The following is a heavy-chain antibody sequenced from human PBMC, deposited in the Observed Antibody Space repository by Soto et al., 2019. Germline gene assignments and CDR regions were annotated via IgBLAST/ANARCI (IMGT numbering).Heavy chain of an antibody. CDR3: ARSTSTSRALGY. J-gene: IGHJ4*02. Sequence: QVQLVQSGGEVKKPGASVKVSCKASGYTFNLYGITWVRQAPGEGPEWLGWISAQNGNATYAQRFKGRVTMTIETSTTTSYMELGSLTSDDTAIYYCARSTSTSRALGYWGQGTLVTVSS. CDR1: GYTFNLYG. V-gene: IGHV1-18*01. D-gene: IGHD5-12*01. CDR2: ISAQNGNA.